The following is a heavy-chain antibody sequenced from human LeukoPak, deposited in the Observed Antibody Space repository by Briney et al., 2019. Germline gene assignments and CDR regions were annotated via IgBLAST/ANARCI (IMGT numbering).Heavy chain of an antibody. CDR3: ARAVGHCSGGSCSSFDP. V-gene: IGHV1-69*01. J-gene: IGHJ5*02. CDR2: IIPIFGTA. CDR1: GGTFSSYA. Sequence: SVKVSCKASGGTFSSYAISWVRQAPGQGLEWMGGIIPIFGTANYAQKFKGRVTITADESTSTAYMELSSLRSEDTAVYYCARAVGHCSGGSCSSFDPWGQGTLVTVSS. D-gene: IGHD2-15*01.